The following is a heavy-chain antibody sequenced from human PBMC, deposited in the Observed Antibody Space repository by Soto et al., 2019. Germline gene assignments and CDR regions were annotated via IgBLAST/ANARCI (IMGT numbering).Heavy chain of an antibody. D-gene: IGHD3-22*01. CDR2: ISSSSSTI. CDR3: AREGYYDSSGYLFPQYYYGMDV. V-gene: IGHV3-48*02. CDR1: GFTFSSYS. J-gene: IGHJ6*02. Sequence: GGSLRLSCAASGFTFSSYSMNWVRQAPGKGLEWVSYISSSSSTIYYADSVKGRFTISRDNAKNSLYLQMNSLRDEDTAVYYCAREGYYDSSGYLFPQYYYGMDVWGQGTTVTVSS.